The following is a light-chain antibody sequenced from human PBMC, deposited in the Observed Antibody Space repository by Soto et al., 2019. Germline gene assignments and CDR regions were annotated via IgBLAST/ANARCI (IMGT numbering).Light chain of an antibody. Sequence: DIQMTQSPSSLSASVGDRVTITCRASQGISNYLAWYQQKPGRVPDLLIYSASTLQSGVSSRFSGSGSGTDFTLTISSLQPEDVATYYCQYYDNEFTFGPGTKFDIK. CDR3: QYYDNEFT. J-gene: IGKJ3*01. CDR1: QGISNY. CDR2: SAS. V-gene: IGKV1-27*01.